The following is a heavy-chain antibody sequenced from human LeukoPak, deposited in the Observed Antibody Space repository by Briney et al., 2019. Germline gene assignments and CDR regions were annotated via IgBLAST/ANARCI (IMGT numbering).Heavy chain of an antibody. CDR2: IGGRGGST. V-gene: IGHV3-23*01. D-gene: IGHD2-2*01. CDR1: GFTFSNYA. Sequence: GGSLRLSCTGSGFTFSNYAMNWVRQAPGKGLEWVSGIGGRGGSTYYADSVKGRFTISRDNSKNTVYLQMNSLRAEDTAVYYCAKGRETSASCSDYWGQGTLVTVSS. J-gene: IGHJ4*02. CDR3: AKGRETSASCSDY.